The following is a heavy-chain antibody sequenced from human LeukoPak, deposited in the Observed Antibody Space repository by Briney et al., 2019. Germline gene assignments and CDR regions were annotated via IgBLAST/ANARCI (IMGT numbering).Heavy chain of an antibody. Sequence: LETLSLTCTVSGGSISSYYWSWIRQPPGKGLEWIGRIYTSGSTNYNPSLKSRVTISVDTSKNQFSLKLSSVTAADTAVYYCARFSGMGNFDYWGQGTLVTVSS. J-gene: IGHJ4*02. CDR3: ARFSGMGNFDY. CDR1: GGSISSYY. CDR2: IYTSGST. D-gene: IGHD1-14*01. V-gene: IGHV4-4*08.